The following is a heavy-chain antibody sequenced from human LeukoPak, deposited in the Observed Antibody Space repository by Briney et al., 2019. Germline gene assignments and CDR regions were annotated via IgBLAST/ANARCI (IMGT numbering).Heavy chain of an antibody. CDR1: GFTFSSYS. J-gene: IGHJ6*02. V-gene: IGHV3-21*01. Sequence: PGGSLRLSCAASGFTFSSYSTNWVRQAPGKGLEWVSSSSSSSTYIYYADSVKGRFTISRDNAKNSLYLQMNSLRAEDTAVFYCARNTITGYYYGMDVWGQGTTVTVSS. D-gene: IGHD3-10*01. CDR2: SSSSSTYI. CDR3: ARNTITGYYYGMDV.